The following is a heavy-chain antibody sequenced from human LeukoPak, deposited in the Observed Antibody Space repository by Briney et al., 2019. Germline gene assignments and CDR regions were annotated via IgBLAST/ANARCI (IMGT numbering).Heavy chain of an antibody. V-gene: IGHV4-4*09. D-gene: IGHD3-22*01. CDR2: IYTSGST. Sequence: PSETLSLTCTVSGGSISSYYWSWIRQPPGKGLEWIGYIYTSGSTNYNPSLKSRVTISVDTSKNQFSLKLSSVTAADTAVYYCARGYYDSSGYWHYYYYYMDVWGTGTTVTVSS. CDR3: ARGYYDSSGYWHYYYYYMDV. J-gene: IGHJ6*03. CDR1: GGSISSYY.